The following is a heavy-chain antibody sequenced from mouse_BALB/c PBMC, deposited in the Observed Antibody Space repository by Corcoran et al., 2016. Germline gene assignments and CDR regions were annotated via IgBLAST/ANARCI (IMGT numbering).Heavy chain of an antibody. Sequence: EVQLQQSGAELVKPGASVKLSCTASGFNIKDTYMHWVKQRPEQGLEWIGRIDPANGNTKYDPKFQGKATITADTSSNTAYLQLSSLTSEDTAVYYCARGGKLRLPYYFDYCGQGTTLTVSS. CDR1: GFNIKDTY. CDR2: IDPANGNT. D-gene: IGHD1-2*01. J-gene: IGHJ2*01. CDR3: ARGGKLRLPYYFDY. V-gene: IGHV14-3*02.